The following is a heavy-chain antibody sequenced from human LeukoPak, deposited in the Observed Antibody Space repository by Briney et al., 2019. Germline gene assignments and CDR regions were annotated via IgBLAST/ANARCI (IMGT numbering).Heavy chain of an antibody. D-gene: IGHD1-26*01. CDR3: AREGLVGATTRKYYFDY. J-gene: IGHJ4*02. CDR2: ISSSSSYI. Sequence: PGGSLSLSCAASGFPFSSYSMNWVRQAPGKGLEWVSSISSSSSYIYYADSVKGRFTISRDHANNSLYLQMNSLRAEDTAVYYCAREGLVGATTRKYYFDYWGQGTLVTVSS. V-gene: IGHV3-21*01. CDR1: GFPFSSYS.